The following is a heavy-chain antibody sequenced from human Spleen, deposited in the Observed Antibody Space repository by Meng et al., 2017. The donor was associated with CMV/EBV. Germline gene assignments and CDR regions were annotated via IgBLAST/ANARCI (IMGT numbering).Heavy chain of an antibody. Sequence: SETLSLTCTVSGGSISSDGHYWGWIRQSPGKGLEWIGSMYYSGSTYHNPSLKSRVTISVDTSKNQFSLKLSSVTAADTAVYYCARVLLRFLEWFSPYGMDVWGQGTTVTVSS. V-gene: IGHV4-39*07. CDR3: ARVLLRFLEWFSPYGMDV. CDR2: MYYSGST. CDR1: GGSISSDGHY. J-gene: IGHJ6*02. D-gene: IGHD3-3*01.